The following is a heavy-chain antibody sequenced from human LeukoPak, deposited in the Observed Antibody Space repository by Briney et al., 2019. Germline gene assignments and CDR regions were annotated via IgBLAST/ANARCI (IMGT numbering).Heavy chain of an antibody. CDR1: GFSFSTYS. V-gene: IGHV3-7*01. Sequence: GGSLRLSCAASGFSFSTYSMIWVRQAPGKGLEWVANIKPDGTEKYYVDSLKGRFTISRDNTKNSLYLQMSSLRVEDTAVYYCARGGNASWDYWGQGALVTVSS. CDR3: ARGGNASWDY. J-gene: IGHJ4*02. CDR2: IKPDGTEK.